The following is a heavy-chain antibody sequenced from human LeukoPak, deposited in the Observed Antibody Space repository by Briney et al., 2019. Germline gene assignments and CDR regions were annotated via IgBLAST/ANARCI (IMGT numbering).Heavy chain of an antibody. CDR2: ISPSGGST. Sequence: ASVTVSCKASGYTFISHYMHWVRQAPGQGLEWMGIISPSGGSTSYARKFQGRVTMTRDTSTSTVYMKLSSLRGEDTAVYYCARATGISLDYWGQGTLVTVSS. V-gene: IGHV1-46*01. CDR3: ARATGISLDY. J-gene: IGHJ4*02. CDR1: GYTFISHY. D-gene: IGHD1-1*01.